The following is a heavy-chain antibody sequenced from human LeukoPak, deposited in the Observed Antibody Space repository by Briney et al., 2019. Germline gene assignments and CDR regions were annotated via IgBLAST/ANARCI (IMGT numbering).Heavy chain of an antibody. CDR3: ARDYCSGGACHQILT. CDR1: GFTVSSNS. J-gene: IGHJ5*02. Sequence: PGGSLRLSCAASGFTVSSNSMNCVRQAPGKGLEWVSYIRSSSGSIYYADYGKGRFTISRDNAKNSLYLEMNSLSADDTAVYYCARDYCSGGACHQILTWGQGTLVTVSS. D-gene: IGHD2-15*01. V-gene: IGHV3-48*04. CDR2: IRSSSGSI.